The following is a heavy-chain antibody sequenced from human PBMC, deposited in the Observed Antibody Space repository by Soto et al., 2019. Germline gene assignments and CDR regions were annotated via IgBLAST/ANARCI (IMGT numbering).Heavy chain of an antibody. D-gene: IGHD3-9*01. CDR3: ARTRDGYYDILTGPSVFDY. J-gene: IGHJ4*02. CDR2: IIPIFGTA. Sequence: QVQLVQSGAEVKKPGSSVKVSCKASGGTFSSYAISWVRQAPGQGLEWMGGIIPIFGTANYAQKFRGRVTITADESTSTAYMELSSLRSEDTAVYYCARTRDGYYDILTGPSVFDYWGQGTLVTVSS. V-gene: IGHV1-69*01. CDR1: GGTFSSYA.